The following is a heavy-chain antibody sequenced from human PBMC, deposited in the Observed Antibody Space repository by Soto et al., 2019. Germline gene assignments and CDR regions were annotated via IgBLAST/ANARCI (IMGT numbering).Heavy chain of an antibody. CDR1: GYSFTSYW. D-gene: IGHD3-16*01. CDR3: ARRRAYDYVWGSHTTTYYYYGMDV. V-gene: IGHV5-10-1*01. Sequence: GESLKISCKGSGYSFTSYWISWVRQMPGKGLEWMGRIDPSDSYTNYSPSFQGHVTISADKSISTAYLQWSSLKASDTAMYYCARRRAYDYVWGSHTTTYYYYGMDVWGQGTTVT. J-gene: IGHJ6*02. CDR2: IDPSDSYT.